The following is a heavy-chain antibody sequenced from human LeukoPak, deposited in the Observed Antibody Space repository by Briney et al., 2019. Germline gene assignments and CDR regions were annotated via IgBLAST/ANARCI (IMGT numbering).Heavy chain of an antibody. CDR1: GGTFSSYA. J-gene: IGHJ4*02. Sequence: SVKVSCKASGGTFSSYAISWVRQAPGQGLEWMGGIIPIFGTANYAQKFQGRVTITTDESTSTAYMELSSLRSEDTAVYYCASGPGSGYYYLDYLGQGTLVTVSS. CDR2: IIPIFGTA. D-gene: IGHD3-22*01. CDR3: ASGPGSGYYYLDY. V-gene: IGHV1-69*05.